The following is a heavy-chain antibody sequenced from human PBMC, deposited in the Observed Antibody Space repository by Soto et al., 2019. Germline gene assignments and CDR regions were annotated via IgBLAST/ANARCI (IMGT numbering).Heavy chain of an antibody. J-gene: IGHJ4*02. CDR3: ARRVAGAKKFDY. D-gene: IGHD6-19*01. CDR1: GGSFSGYY. V-gene: IGHV4-34*01. Sequence: SETLSLTCAVYGGSFSGYYWSWIRQPPGKGLEWIGEINHSGSTNYNPSLKSRVTISVDTSKNQFSLKLSSVTAADTAVYYCARRVAGAKKFDYWGQGTLVNVS. CDR2: INHSGST.